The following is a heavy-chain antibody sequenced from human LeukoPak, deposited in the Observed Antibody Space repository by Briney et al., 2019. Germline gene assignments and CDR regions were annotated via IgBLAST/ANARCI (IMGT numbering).Heavy chain of an antibody. Sequence: GSLRLSCGASGFTFSSYAMHWVRQAPGKGLEWVAVISYDGSNKYYADSVKGRFTISRDNSKNTLYLQMNSLRAEDTAVYYCARDYSYTWDYWGQGTLVTVSS. D-gene: IGHD5-18*01. CDR3: ARDYSYTWDY. CDR2: ISYDGSNK. V-gene: IGHV3-30*04. J-gene: IGHJ4*02. CDR1: GFTFSSYA.